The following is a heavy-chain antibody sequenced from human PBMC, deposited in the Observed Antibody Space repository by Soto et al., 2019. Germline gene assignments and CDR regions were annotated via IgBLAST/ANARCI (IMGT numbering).Heavy chain of an antibody. J-gene: IGHJ4*02. Sequence: SGPTLVNPTQTLTLTCTFSGFSLSTSGVGVGWIRQPPGKALEWLALIYWNDDKRYSPSLKSRLTITKDTSKNQVVLTMTNMDPVETATYYCAHRRGYYGSGSYFPAGDGFDYWGQGTLVTVSS. D-gene: IGHD3-10*01. CDR1: GFSLSTSGVG. CDR2: IYWNDDK. CDR3: AHRRGYYGSGSYFPAGDGFDY. V-gene: IGHV2-5*01.